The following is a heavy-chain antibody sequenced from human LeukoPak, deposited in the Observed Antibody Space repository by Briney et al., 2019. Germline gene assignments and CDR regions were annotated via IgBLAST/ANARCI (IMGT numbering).Heavy chain of an antibody. CDR3: ARDHPTVTSLDY. CDR1: GFTFSSYG. J-gene: IGHJ4*02. D-gene: IGHD4-17*01. CDR2: IWYDGSNK. V-gene: IGHV3-33*01. Sequence: GGSLRLSCAASGFTFSSYGMPWVRQAPGKGLEWVAVIWYDGSNKYYADSVKGRFTISRDNSKNTLYLQMNSLGAEDTAVYYCARDHPTVTSLDYWGQGTLVTVSS.